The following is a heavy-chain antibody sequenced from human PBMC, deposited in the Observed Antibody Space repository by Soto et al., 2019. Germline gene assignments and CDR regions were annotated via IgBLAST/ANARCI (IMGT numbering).Heavy chain of an antibody. CDR1: GFTFSDHY. D-gene: IGHD3-22*01. CDR2: SRNRANTYTT. V-gene: IGHV3-72*01. Sequence: GGSLRLSCGASGFTFSDHYMNWVRQAPGKGLEWLGRSRNRANTYTTEYAASVKGRFTISRDDSKYSLFLQMNSLKTEDSAVYYCTREMHFYDSSGFEYWGQGTLVTVSS. CDR3: TREMHFYDSSGFEY. J-gene: IGHJ4*02.